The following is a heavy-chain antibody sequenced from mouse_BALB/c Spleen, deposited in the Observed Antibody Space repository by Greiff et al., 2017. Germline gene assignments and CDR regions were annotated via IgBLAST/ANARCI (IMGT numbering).Heavy chain of an antibody. D-gene: IGHD2-14*01. CDR2: INSNGGST. Sequence: EVHLVESGGGLVQPGGSLKLSCAASGFTFSSYGMSWVRQTPDKRLELVATINSNGGSTYYPDSVKGRFTISRDNAKNTLYLQMSSLKSEDTAMYYCADYRYDGYAMDYWGQGTSVTVSS. J-gene: IGHJ4*01. CDR3: ADYRYDGYAMDY. V-gene: IGHV5-6-3*01. CDR1: GFTFSSYG.